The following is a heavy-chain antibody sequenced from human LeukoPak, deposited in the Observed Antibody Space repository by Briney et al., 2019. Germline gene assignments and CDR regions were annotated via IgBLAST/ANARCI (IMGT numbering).Heavy chain of an antibody. V-gene: IGHV4-61*02. CDR2: IYTSGST. CDR3: ARDRVVRGVISPASFLDV. Sequence: TLALACTVGGGSISKSGYYWGWIRQPAGKGLEWIGRIYTSGSTNYNPSLKSRVTISVDTSKNQFSLKLSSVTAADTAVYYCARDRVVRGVISPASFLDVWGKGTTVTISS. D-gene: IGHD3-10*01. CDR1: GGSISKSGYY. J-gene: IGHJ6*04.